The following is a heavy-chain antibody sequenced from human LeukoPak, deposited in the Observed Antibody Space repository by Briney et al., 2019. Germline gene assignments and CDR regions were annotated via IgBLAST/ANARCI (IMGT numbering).Heavy chain of an antibody. V-gene: IGHV3-23*01. CDR2: INGSGGST. CDR1: GFTFSSSS. J-gene: IGHJ5*02. Sequence: GGSLRLSCAASGFTFSSSSMHWVRQAPGKGLEWVSDINGSGGSTYYADSVKGRLTISRDNSKNTLYLQMNSLRAEDTAVYYCAKKYSTGLDPWGQGTLVTVSS. CDR3: AKKYSTGLDP. D-gene: IGHD1-26*01.